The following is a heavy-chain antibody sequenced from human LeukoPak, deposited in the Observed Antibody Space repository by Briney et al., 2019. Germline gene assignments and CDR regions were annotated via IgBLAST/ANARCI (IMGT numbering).Heavy chain of an antibody. V-gene: IGHV4-61*02. CDR1: GGSISSGSYY. D-gene: IGHD3-22*01. J-gene: IGHJ6*03. Sequence: SETLSLTCTVSGGSISSGSYYWSWIRQPAGKGLEWIGRIYTSGSTNYNPSLKSRVTMSVDTSKNQFSLKLSSVTAADTAVYYCARVRRVVVVTGYYYYYMDVWGKGTTVTISS. CDR2: IYTSGST. CDR3: ARVRRVVVVTGYYYYYMDV.